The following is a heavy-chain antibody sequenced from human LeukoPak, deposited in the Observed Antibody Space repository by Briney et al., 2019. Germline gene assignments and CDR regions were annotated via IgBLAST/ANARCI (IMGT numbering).Heavy chain of an antibody. CDR1: GGSFSGYY. CDR2: INHSGST. CDR3: ARGPSYYDFWSGYYSRGSAWFDP. D-gene: IGHD3-3*01. J-gene: IGHJ5*02. Sequence: PSETLSLTCAVYGGSFSGYYWSWIRQPPGKGLEWIGEINHSGSTNYNPSLKSRVTISVDTSKNQFSLKLSSVTAADTAVYYCARGPSYYDFWSGYYSRGSAWFDPWAREPWSPSPQ. V-gene: IGHV4-34*01.